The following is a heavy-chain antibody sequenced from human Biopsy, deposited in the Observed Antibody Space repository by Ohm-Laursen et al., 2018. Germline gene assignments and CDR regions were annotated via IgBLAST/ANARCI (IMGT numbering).Heavy chain of an antibody. V-gene: IGHV1-69*04. CDR2: IVPILGHL. Sequence: SVKVSCKTSGGPSSNYAFSWVRQAPGQGLERVGRIVPILGHLNYAQRFQGRVSITADKSTTYVYMELSRLTSGDTAVYYCAADADGYYTEFDYWGPGTLVTVSS. J-gene: IGHJ4*02. CDR1: GGPSSNYA. D-gene: IGHD3-3*01. CDR3: AADADGYYTEFDY.